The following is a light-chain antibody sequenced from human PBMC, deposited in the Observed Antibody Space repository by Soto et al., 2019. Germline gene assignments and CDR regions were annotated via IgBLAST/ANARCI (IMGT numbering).Light chain of an antibody. CDR3: QQYNNWPPPIT. J-gene: IGKJ5*01. V-gene: IGKV3-15*01. CDR2: GAS. CDR1: QSVSNN. Sequence: EIVLTQSPGTLSLSPGERATLSCRASQSVSNNYLAWYQQKPGQAPRLLIYGASTRATGIPARFSGSGSGTEFTLTISSLQSEDFAVYYCQQYNNWPPPITFGQGTRLEIK.